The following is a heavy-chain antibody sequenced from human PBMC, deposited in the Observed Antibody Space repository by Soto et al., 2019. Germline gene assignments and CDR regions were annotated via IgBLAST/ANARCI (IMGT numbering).Heavy chain of an antibody. J-gene: IGHJ6*03. CDR1: GFTISNYW. CDR2: INSDGSVS. D-gene: IGHD2-15*01. CDR3: ARGDCVGGTCYSLAGSFYYYMDV. V-gene: IGHV3-74*02. Sequence: EVQLVESGGGLVQPGGSLRLSCAASGFTISNYWMYWVRQAPGKGLEWVSRINSDGSVSSYADSVKGRLTISRDNVKNTLYLQMDSLRAEDTAVYYCARGDCVGGTCYSLAGSFYYYMDVWGKGTTVTVFS.